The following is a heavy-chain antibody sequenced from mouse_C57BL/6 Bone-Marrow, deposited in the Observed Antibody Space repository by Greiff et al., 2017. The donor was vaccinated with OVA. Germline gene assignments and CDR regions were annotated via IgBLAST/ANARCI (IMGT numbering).Heavy chain of an antibody. CDR3: ARPAYYGSSYGWFAY. CDR1: GYTFTSYW. V-gene: IGHV1-52*01. Sequence: QVQLQQSGAELVRPGSSVKLSCKASGYTFTSYWMHWVKQRPIQGLEWIGNIDPSDSETHYNQKFKDKATLTVDKSSSTAYMQLSSLTSEDSAVYYCARPAYYGSSYGWFAYWGQGTLVTVSA. D-gene: IGHD1-1*01. J-gene: IGHJ3*01. CDR2: IDPSDSET.